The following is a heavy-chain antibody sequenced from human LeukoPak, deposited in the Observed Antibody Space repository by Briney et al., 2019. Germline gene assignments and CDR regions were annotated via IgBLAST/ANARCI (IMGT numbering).Heavy chain of an antibody. V-gene: IGHV3-30*10. CDR1: RFTFSSYH. J-gene: IGHJ3*02. CDR2: ISDDGSKT. Sequence: GGSLRLSCAASRFTFSSYHMHWVRQAPGKGLEWLAVISDDGSKTSHTDSVRGRFTISRDNSENTLFLQMNSLRGEDTAVYYCARDKGTIWNSQNDPFAIWGQGAIVTVSS. D-gene: IGHD1-7*01. CDR3: ARDKGTIWNSQNDPFAI.